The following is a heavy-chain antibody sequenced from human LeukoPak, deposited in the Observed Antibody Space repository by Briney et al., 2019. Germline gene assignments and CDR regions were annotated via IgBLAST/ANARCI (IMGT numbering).Heavy chain of an antibody. V-gene: IGHV1-46*01. J-gene: IGHJ4*02. CDR2: INPSGGST. CDR3: ARDQGDGYNYFDY. CDR1: GGTFSSYA. D-gene: IGHD5-24*01. Sequence: ASVKVSCKASGGTFSSYAISWVRQAPGQGLEWMGIINPSGGSTSYAQKFQGRVAMTRDTSTSTVYMELSSLRSEDTAVYYCARDQGDGYNYFDYWGQGTLVTVSS.